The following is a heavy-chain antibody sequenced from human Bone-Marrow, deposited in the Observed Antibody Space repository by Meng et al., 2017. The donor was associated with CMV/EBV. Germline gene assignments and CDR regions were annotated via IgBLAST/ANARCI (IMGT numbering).Heavy chain of an antibody. CDR1: GFTFRSSE. J-gene: IGHJ4*02. V-gene: IGHV3-48*03. CDR2: ISSSGSDK. D-gene: IGHD7-27*01. CDR3: ARVTGEWGY. Sequence: GESLKISCAGSGFTFRSSEMNWVRQAPGKGLEWVSYISSSGSDKYYADSVKGQVTISRDNAKNSLYLQMNSLRVEDTAVYYCARVTGEWGYWGQGTLVTVSS.